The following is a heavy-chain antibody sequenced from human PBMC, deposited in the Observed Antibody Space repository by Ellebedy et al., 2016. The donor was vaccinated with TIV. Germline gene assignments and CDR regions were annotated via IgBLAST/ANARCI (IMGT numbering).Heavy chain of an antibody. V-gene: IGHV4-39*01. CDR1: GGFISSSSYY. J-gene: IGHJ3*02. CDR2: IYYSGTT. CDR3: ARTDYGAFDI. Sequence: SETLSLTCTVSGGFISSSSYYWGWIRQPPGKGLEWIGNIYYSGTTYYNPSLKSRVTISVDTSKNQFSLKLSSVTAADTAVYYCARTDYGAFDIWGQGTMVTVSS. D-gene: IGHD4-17*01.